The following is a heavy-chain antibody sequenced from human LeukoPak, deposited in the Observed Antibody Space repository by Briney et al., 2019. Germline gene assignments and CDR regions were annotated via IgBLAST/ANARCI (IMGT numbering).Heavy chain of an antibody. Sequence: SVKDSFEARRYAHTGYYLHWLRQAPGQGLEWMGWINPNRGSTNYAQKFQGRVTMTRDTSISTAYMELRRLRSDDTAVYYCARERPPPSNSERGGSSRPNWFDPWGQGTLVTVSS. CDR1: RYAHTGYY. D-gene: IGHD4-23*01. CDR2: INPNRGST. CDR3: ARERPPPSNSERGGSSRPNWFDP. V-gene: IGHV1-2*02. J-gene: IGHJ5*02.